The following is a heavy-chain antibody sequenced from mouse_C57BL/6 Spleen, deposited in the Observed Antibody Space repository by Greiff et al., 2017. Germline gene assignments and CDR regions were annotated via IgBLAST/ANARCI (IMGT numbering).Heavy chain of an antibody. D-gene: IGHD2-3*01. Sequence: QVHVKQPGAELVRPGTSVKLSCKASGYTFTSYWMHWVKQRPGQGLEWIGVIDPSDSYTNYNQKFKGKATLTVDTSSSTAYMQLSSLTSEDSAVYYCAREEVTTLNYWGQGTTLTVSS. V-gene: IGHV1-59*01. CDR2: IDPSDSYT. CDR1: GYTFTSYW. J-gene: IGHJ2*01. CDR3: AREEVTTLNY.